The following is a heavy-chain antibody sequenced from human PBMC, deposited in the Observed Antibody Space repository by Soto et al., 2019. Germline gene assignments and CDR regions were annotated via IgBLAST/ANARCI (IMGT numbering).Heavy chain of an antibody. Sequence: SETLSVTCAVYGGSFSCYYWSWIRQPPGKGLEWIGEINHSGSTNYNPSLKSRVTISVDTSKNQFSLKLSSVTAADTAVYYCARGRMVRGVPTPTTTGYYGMDVWGQGTTVTVSS. D-gene: IGHD3-10*01. CDR2: INHSGST. J-gene: IGHJ6*02. CDR1: GGSFSCYY. V-gene: IGHV4-34*01. CDR3: ARGRMVRGVPTPTTTGYYGMDV.